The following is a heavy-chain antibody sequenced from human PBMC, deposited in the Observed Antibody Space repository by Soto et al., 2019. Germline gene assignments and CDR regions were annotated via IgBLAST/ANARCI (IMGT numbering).Heavy chain of an antibody. CDR3: AGGYDWGDY. D-gene: IGHD5-12*01. J-gene: IGHJ4*02. Sequence: QVPLVESGGGVVLPGRSLRLSCAASVFTFSRDGMLWVRQAPGKGLERVAVISYDGRNKYYADSVKGRFTISRDNSKKTLYLQMNSLRDEDTAVYYCAGGYDWGDYWGQGTLVTVTS. CDR2: ISYDGRNK. CDR1: VFTFSRDG. V-gene: IGHV3-30*03.